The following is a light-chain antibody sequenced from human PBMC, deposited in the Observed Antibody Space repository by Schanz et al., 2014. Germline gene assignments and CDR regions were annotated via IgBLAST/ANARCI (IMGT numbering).Light chain of an antibody. CDR2: EDT. Sequence: QSALTQPASVSGSPGQSITISCTGTSSDVGGYNYVSWYQQHPGKAPKLIISEDTERPSGVSNRFSGSKSGNTASLIISGLQAEDEADYYCNSYTSASTWVFGGGTKLTVL. V-gene: IGLV2-14*01. J-gene: IGLJ3*02. CDR3: NSYTSASTWV. CDR1: SSDVGGYNY.